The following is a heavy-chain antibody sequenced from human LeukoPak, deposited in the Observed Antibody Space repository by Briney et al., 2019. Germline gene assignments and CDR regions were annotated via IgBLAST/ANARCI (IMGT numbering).Heavy chain of an antibody. J-gene: IGHJ3*02. CDR3: ARGRFLEWLSSDAFDI. D-gene: IGHD3-3*01. V-gene: IGHV4-61*02. CDR1: GGSISSGSYY. CDR2: IYTSGST. Sequence: ASQTLSLTCTVSGGSISSGSYYWSWIRQPAGKGLEWIGRIYTSGSTNYNPSLKSRVTISVDTSKNQFSLKLSSVTAADTVVYYCARGRFLEWLSSDAFDIWGQGTMVTVSS.